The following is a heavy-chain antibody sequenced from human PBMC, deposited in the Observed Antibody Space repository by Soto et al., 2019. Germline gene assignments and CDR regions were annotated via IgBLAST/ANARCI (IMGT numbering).Heavy chain of an antibody. CDR1: GGTFSSYA. D-gene: IGHD1-26*01. Sequence: QVQLVQSGAEVKKPGSSVKVSCKASGGTFSSYAISWVRQAPGQGLEWMGGIIPIFGTANYAQKFQGRVTITADESTSTAYMELSSLRTEDTAVDYCAGAALGRSGIDAVFGYWGQGTLVTVSS. CDR3: AGAALGRSGIDAVFGY. V-gene: IGHV1-69*01. J-gene: IGHJ4*02. CDR2: IIPIFGTA.